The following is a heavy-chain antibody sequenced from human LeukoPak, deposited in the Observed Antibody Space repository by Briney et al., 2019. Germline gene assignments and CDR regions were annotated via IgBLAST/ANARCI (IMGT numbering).Heavy chain of an antibody. J-gene: IGHJ4*02. V-gene: IGHV3-64D*06. D-gene: IGHD2/OR15-2a*01. CDR2: ITFHGRDT. CDR1: GFSFSNYW. CDR3: VKVGISTYDH. Sequence: GGSLRLSCAASGFSFSNYWMSWVRQAPGKALEYVSAITFHGRDTYYADSVNGRFTISRDNSKDTLYLQMSNLRPEDTAIYYCVKVGISTYDHWGQGTLVTVSS.